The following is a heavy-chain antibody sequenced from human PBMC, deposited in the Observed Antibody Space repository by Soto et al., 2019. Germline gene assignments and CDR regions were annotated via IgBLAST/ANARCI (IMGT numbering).Heavy chain of an antibody. CDR2: IYPGDSDI. Sequence: EVQLVQSGAEVKKPGESLKISCKGSGYSFGNNWIGWVRQMPGKGLEWMGIIYPGDSDIRYSPSFQGQVTISADKSIXTAYLQWSSLKASDSAIYYCARGIYGSSSTLNFDYWGQGTLVTVSS. CDR3: ARGIYGSSSTLNFDY. CDR1: GYSFGNNW. D-gene: IGHD3-10*01. J-gene: IGHJ4*02. V-gene: IGHV5-51*01.